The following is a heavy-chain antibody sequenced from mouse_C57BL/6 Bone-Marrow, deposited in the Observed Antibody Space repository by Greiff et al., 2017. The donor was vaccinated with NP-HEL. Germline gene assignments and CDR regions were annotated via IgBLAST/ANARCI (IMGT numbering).Heavy chain of an antibody. Sequence: VQLKESGGDLVKPGGSLKLSCAASGFTFSSYGMSWVRQTPDKRLEWVATISSGGSYTYYPDSVKGRFTITRDNAKNTLYLQMSSLKSEDTAMYYCARHYYSNYVDYWGQGTTLTVSS. CDR1: GFTFSSYG. CDR3: ARHYYSNYVDY. D-gene: IGHD2-5*01. CDR2: ISSGGSYT. V-gene: IGHV5-6*01. J-gene: IGHJ2*01.